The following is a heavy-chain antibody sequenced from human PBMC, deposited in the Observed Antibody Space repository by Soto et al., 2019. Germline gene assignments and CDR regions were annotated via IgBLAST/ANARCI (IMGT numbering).Heavy chain of an antibody. CDR3: ARARLLWFGESTPLYYYGMDV. CDR1: GYTFTSYY. CDR2: INPSGGST. Sequence: ASVKVSCKASGYTFTSYYMHWVRQAPGQGLEWMGIINPSGGSTSYAQKFQGRVTMTRDTSTSTAYMELSSLRSEDTAVYYCARARLLWFGESTPLYYYGMDVWGQGTTVTVSS. J-gene: IGHJ6*02. D-gene: IGHD3-10*01. V-gene: IGHV1-46*01.